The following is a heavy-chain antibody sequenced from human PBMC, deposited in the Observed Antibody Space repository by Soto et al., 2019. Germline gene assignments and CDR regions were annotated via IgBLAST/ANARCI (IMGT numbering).Heavy chain of an antibody. Sequence: QVQLQESGPGLVKPSETLSLTCTVSGGSISSYYWSWIRQPPGKGLEWIGYIYYSGSTNYNPSLXSXVXSXLDTSKNQFSLKLSSVTAADTAVYYCARRYGASFDYWGQGTLVTVSS. CDR3: ARRYGASFDY. D-gene: IGHD4-17*01. CDR1: GGSISSYY. CDR2: IYYSGST. J-gene: IGHJ4*02. V-gene: IGHV4-59*01.